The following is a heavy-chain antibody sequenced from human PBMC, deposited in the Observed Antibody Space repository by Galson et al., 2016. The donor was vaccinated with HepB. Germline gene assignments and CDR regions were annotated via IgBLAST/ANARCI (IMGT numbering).Heavy chain of an antibody. J-gene: IGHJ4*02. CDR2: IFHRGTI. V-gene: IGHV4-4*02. CDR1: GGSISSDNW. D-gene: IGHD1-14*01. Sequence: SETLSLTCAVSGGSISSDNWWSWVRQPPGKGLEWIGEIFHRGTINYNPALKSRVTISLDESNNQFSLELNSVTAADTAVYYRAMQPGFYLGSWGQGTLVTVSS. CDR3: AMQPGFYLGS.